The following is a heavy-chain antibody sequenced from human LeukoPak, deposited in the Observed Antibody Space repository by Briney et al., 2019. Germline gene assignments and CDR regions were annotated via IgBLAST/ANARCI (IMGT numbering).Heavy chain of an antibody. V-gene: IGHV3-23*01. J-gene: IGHJ4*02. Sequence: PGGSLRLSCAASGFTFSSYAMSWVRQAPGKGLEWVSAISGSGGSTYYADSVKGRFTISRDNSKNTLYLQMNSLRAEDTAVYYCAKDLYYDSSGYPDYWGQGTLVTVSS. D-gene: IGHD3-22*01. CDR1: GFTFSSYA. CDR2: ISGSGGST. CDR3: AKDLYYDSSGYPDY.